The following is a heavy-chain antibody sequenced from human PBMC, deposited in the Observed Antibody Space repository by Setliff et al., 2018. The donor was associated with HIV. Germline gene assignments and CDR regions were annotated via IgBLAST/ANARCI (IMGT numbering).Heavy chain of an antibody. CDR2: ISSSGSTT. D-gene: IGHD6-13*01. J-gene: IGHJ4*02. CDR3: ARDASRSWYAFFDF. V-gene: IGHV3-48*03. Sequence: GGSLRLSCAASGFTFSNYEMNWVRQAPGKGLECIAYISSSGSTTYYADSVQGRFTISRDIAENSLHLQMNSLRAEDTAVYYCARDASRSWYAFFDFWGQGSLVTVS. CDR1: GFTFSNYE.